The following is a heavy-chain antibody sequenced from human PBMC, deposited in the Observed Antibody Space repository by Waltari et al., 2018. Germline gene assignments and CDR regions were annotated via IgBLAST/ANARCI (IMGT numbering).Heavy chain of an antibody. CDR2: IYHSGST. V-gene: IGHV4-38-2*02. Sequence: QVQLQESGPGLVKPSETLSLTCTVSGYSISSGYYWGWIRQPPGKGLEWIGSIYHSGSTYYNPSLKSRVTISVDTSKTQFSLKLSSVTAADTAVYYCARAEGATGAFDYWGQGTLVTVSS. CDR3: ARAEGATGAFDY. D-gene: IGHD1-26*01. CDR1: GYSISSGYY. J-gene: IGHJ4*02.